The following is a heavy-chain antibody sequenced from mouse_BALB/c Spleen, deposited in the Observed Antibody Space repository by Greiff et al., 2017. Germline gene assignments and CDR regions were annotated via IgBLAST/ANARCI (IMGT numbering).Heavy chain of an antibody. J-gene: IGHJ2*01. V-gene: IGHV5-12-2*01. Sequence: EVKLVESGGGLVQPGGSLKLSCAASGFTFSSYTMSWVRKTPEKRLEWVAYISNGGGSTYYPDTVKGRFTISRDNAKNTLYLQMSSLKSEDTAMYYCAKGGYYDAMDYWGQGTTLTVSS. D-gene: IGHD2-3*01. CDR2: ISNGGGST. CDR1: GFTFSSYT. CDR3: AKGGYYDAMDY.